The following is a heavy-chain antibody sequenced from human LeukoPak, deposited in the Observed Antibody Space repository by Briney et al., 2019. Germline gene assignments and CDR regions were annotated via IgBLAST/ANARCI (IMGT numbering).Heavy chain of an antibody. CDR1: GFTFSSYS. CDR3: AREEGKTGYSFDY. J-gene: IGHJ4*02. Sequence: GGSLRLSCAASGFTFSSYSMNWVRQAPGKGLEWVSYISSSSSTIYYADSVKGRFTISRDNAKNSLYLQMNSLRAEDTAVYYCAREEGKTGYSFDYWGQGTLVTVSS. D-gene: IGHD5-12*01. V-gene: IGHV3-48*04. CDR2: ISSSSSTI.